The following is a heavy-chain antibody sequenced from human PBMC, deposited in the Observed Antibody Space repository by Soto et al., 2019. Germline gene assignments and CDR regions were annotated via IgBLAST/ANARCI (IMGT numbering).Heavy chain of an antibody. CDR2: IYYSGST. D-gene: IGHD1-1*01. Sequence: KTSETLSLTCTFSCGSIISYYWSWIRQPPGKGLEWIGYIYYSGSTNYNPSLKSRVTISVDTSKNQFSLKLSSVTAADTAVYYCAREGGTSGDRYYYYYYGMDVWGQGTTVTVSS. J-gene: IGHJ6*02. CDR3: AREGGTSGDRYYYYYYGMDV. V-gene: IGHV4-59*01. CDR1: CGSIISYY.